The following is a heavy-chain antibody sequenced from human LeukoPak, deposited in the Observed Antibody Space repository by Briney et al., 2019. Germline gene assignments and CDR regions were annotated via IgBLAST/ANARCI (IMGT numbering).Heavy chain of an antibody. V-gene: IGHV3-23*01. CDR2: ISGIST. J-gene: IGHJ5*02. CDR1: GSTFSSYA. Sequence: GGSLRLSCTASGSTFSSYAMSWVRQAPGKGLEWVSAISGISTYYADSVKGRFTISRDNSKNTLYLQMNSLRAEDTAVYYCAKDSIFGVARNWFDPWGQGTLVTVSS. CDR3: AKDSIFGVARNWFDP. D-gene: IGHD3-3*01.